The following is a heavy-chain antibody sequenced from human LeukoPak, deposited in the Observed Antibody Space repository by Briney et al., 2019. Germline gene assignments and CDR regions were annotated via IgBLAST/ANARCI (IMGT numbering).Heavy chain of an antibody. Sequence: GESLKISCKGCGYSFTSYWVGWVRQMRGKGLEWMGIMYPGDSDTRYSPSFQGQVTISADKSISTAYLQWSSLKASDTAMYYCASAGDSSGYYYFSAFDIWGQGTMVTVSS. CDR1: GYSFTSYW. CDR3: ASAGDSSGYYYFSAFDI. J-gene: IGHJ3*02. CDR2: MYPGDSDT. D-gene: IGHD3-22*01. V-gene: IGHV5-51*01.